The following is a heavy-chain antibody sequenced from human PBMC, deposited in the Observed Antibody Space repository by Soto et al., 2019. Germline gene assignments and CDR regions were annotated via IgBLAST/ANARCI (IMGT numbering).Heavy chain of an antibody. D-gene: IGHD6-19*01. CDR1: GDSVSSTSTA. J-gene: IGHJ4*02. CDR3: ARGSYYSGWV. Sequence: TLSLTCAISGDSVSSTSTAWSWIRQSPSRGLEWLGRTYYRSNWYTDYAVSVRSRITISPDTSKNQFSLQLNSVTPEDTAVYYCARGSYYSGWVWGQGTLVTVSS. V-gene: IGHV6-1*01. CDR2: TYYRSNWYT.